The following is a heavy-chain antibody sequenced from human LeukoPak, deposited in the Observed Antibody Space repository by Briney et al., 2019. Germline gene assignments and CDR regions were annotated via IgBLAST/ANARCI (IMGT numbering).Heavy chain of an antibody. CDR1: GYTFTSYA. CDR2: IIPIFGTA. D-gene: IGHD2-2*01. J-gene: IGHJ5*02. Sequence: SVKVSCKASGYTFTSYAISWVRQAPGQGLEWMGGIIPIFGTANYAQKFQGRVTITADESTSTAYMELSSLRSEDTAVYYCARSHYVVPAATNWFDPWGQGTLVTVSS. V-gene: IGHV1-69*13. CDR3: ARSHYVVPAATNWFDP.